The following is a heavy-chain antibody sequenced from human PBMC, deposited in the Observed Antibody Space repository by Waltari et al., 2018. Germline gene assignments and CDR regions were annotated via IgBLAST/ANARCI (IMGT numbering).Heavy chain of an antibody. J-gene: IGHJ4*02. Sequence: EVQLVESGGGLVQPGRSLRLSCAASGFTFDDYAMHWVRQAPGKGLEWVSGISWNSGSIGYADSVKGRFTISRDNAKNSLYLQMNSLRAEDTALYYCAKGSQLLYSYFDYWGQGTLVTVSS. CDR1: GFTFDDYA. V-gene: IGHV3-9*01. CDR3: AKGSQLLYSYFDY. D-gene: IGHD2-2*02. CDR2: ISWNSGSI.